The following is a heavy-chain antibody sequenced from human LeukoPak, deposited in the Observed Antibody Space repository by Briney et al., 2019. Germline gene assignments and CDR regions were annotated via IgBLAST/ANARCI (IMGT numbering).Heavy chain of an antibody. Sequence: AGSLRLSCAASGFSFSSYAMSWVRQAPGMGLEWVSGISGSGGSTYYADSLKGRFTISRDNSKNTLYLQMNNLRAEDTTVYYCAKCARVDWLPIDYWGQGTLVTVSA. CDR3: AKCARVDWLPIDY. V-gene: IGHV3-23*01. D-gene: IGHD3-9*01. CDR1: GFSFSSYA. J-gene: IGHJ4*02. CDR2: ISGSGGST.